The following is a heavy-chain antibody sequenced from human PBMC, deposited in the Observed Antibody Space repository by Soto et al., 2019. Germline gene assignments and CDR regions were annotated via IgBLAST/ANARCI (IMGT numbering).Heavy chain of an antibody. CDR2: INAGNGNT. Sequence: ASVKVSCKASGYTFTSYAMHWVRQAPGQRLEWMGWINAGNGNTKYSQKFQGRVTITRDTSASTAYMELSSLRSEDTAVYYCARAADSSGWYSGFDYWGKGTLVTVDS. J-gene: IGHJ4*02. D-gene: IGHD6-19*01. V-gene: IGHV1-3*01. CDR1: GYTFTSYA. CDR3: ARAADSSGWYSGFDY.